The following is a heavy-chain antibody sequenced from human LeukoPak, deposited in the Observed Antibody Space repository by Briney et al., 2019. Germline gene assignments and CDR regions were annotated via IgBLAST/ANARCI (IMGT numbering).Heavy chain of an antibody. Sequence: PGRSLRLSCAASGFTFSNAWMSWVRQAPGKGLEWVGRIKSKTDGGTTDHAAPVKGRFTISRDDSRNTLYLQMNSLKTEDTAVYYCTTSACTNGVCYTSVDYWGQGTLVTVSS. V-gene: IGHV3-15*01. CDR3: TTSACTNGVCYTSVDY. J-gene: IGHJ4*02. D-gene: IGHD2-8*01. CDR2: IKSKTDGGTT. CDR1: GFTFSNAW.